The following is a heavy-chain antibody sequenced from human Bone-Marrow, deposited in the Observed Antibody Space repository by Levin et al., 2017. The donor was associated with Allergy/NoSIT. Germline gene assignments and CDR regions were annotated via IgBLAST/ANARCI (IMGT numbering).Heavy chain of an antibody. CDR2: ISWNSGSI. V-gene: IGHV3-9*01. CDR3: AKAPLGVQGYYFDY. D-gene: IGHD3-10*01. J-gene: IGHJ4*02. CDR1: GFTFDDYA. Sequence: GGSLRLSCAASGFTFDDYAMHWVRQAPGKGLEWVSGISWNSGSIGYADSVKGRFTISRDNAKNSLYLQMNSLRAEDTALYYCAKAPLGVQGYYFDYWGQGTLVTVSS.